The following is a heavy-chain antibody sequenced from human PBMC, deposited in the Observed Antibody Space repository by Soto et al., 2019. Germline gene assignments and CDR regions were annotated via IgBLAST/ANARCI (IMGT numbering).Heavy chain of an antibody. CDR1: GFSFSSYS. J-gene: IGHJ3*02. Sequence: GGSLRLSCAASGFSFSSYSMIWVRQAPGKGLEWLSYISSSSSTIYYKDSVKGRLTISRDNAKSSLFLQMNSLGDEDTAVYYCARVGGAWLLLASDIWGPGTTVTVSS. V-gene: IGHV3-48*02. D-gene: IGHD3-22*01. CDR2: ISSSSSTI. CDR3: ARVGGAWLLLASDI.